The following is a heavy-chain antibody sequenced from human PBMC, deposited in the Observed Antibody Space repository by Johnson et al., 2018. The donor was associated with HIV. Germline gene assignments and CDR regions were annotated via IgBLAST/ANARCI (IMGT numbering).Heavy chain of an antibody. J-gene: IGHJ3*02. CDR3: TTDLVGIVGATQDAFDI. D-gene: IGHD1-26*01. V-gene: IGHV3-73*01. Sequence: VQLVESGGGVVQPGGSLRLSCAASGFTFSRFAMHWVRQAPGKGLEWVGHIRSKGNNYATAYAASVKGRFTISRDDSQNTAYLQMNRLKTEDPAVYYCTTDLVGIVGATQDAFDIWGQGTMVTVSS. CDR1: GFTFSRFA. CDR2: IRSKGNNYAT.